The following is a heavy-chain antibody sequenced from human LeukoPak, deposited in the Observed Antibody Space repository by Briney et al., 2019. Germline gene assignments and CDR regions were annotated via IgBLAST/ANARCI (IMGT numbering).Heavy chain of an antibody. V-gene: IGHV3-48*02. J-gene: IGHJ4*02. CDR3: ARDPREGIFDS. CDR1: GFTFSGFH. CDR2: ISSLDSTT. Sequence: GGSLRLSCSTSGFTFSGFHMNWLRQAPGMGLEHVAWISSLDSTTYYAYSVVGRFTISRDNDEDLLFLQMDSLREDDTAIYYCARDPREGIFDSWGQGTLVTVSS.